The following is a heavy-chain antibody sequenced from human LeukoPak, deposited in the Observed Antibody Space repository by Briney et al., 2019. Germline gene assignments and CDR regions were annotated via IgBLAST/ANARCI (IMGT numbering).Heavy chain of an antibody. CDR1: GFSLSTRGMC. Sequence: SGPTLVNPTQTLTLTCTFSGFSLSTRGMCVRWIRHPPGKALEWLARIDWDDDKYYSTSLKTRLTISKDTSKNQVVLTMTNVDPVDTATYNCARERIAAAGREYYFDYWGQGTLVTVSS. CDR3: ARERIAAAGREYYFDY. V-gene: IGHV2-70*11. D-gene: IGHD6-13*01. J-gene: IGHJ4*02. CDR2: IDWDDDK.